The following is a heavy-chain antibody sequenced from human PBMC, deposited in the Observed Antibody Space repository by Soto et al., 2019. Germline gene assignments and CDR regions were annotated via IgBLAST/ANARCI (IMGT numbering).Heavy chain of an antibody. D-gene: IGHD2-21*02. Sequence: ASVKVSCKASGYTFTSYGISWVRQAPGQGLEWMGWISAYNGNTNYAQKLHGRVTMTTDTSTSTAYMELRSLRSDDTDVYYCARVLGGDSHEYYFDDWGQGTLVTVSS. CDR1: GYTFTSYG. CDR2: ISAYNGNT. J-gene: IGHJ4*02. CDR3: ARVLGGDSHEYYFDD. V-gene: IGHV1-18*01.